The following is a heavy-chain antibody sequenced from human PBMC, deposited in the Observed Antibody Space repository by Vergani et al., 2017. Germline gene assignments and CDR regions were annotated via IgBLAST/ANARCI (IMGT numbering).Heavy chain of an antibody. CDR1: GFTFSSYS. CDR3: ARDWGPYGSGTHHR. D-gene: IGHD3-10*01. J-gene: IGHJ4*02. CDR2: ISSSSSYI. V-gene: IGHV3-21*01. Sequence: EVQLVESGGGLVMPGGSLRLSCAASGFTFSSYSMNWVRQAPGKGLEWVSSISSSSSYIYYADSVKGRFTISRDNAKNSLYLQMNSLRAEDTAVYYCARDWGPYGSGTHHRWGQGTLVTVSS.